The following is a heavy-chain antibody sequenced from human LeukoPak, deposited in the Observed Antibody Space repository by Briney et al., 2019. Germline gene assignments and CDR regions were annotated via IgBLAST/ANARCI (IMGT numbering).Heavy chain of an antibody. J-gene: IGHJ4*02. V-gene: IGHV1-46*03. CDR1: GYTFTSYD. CDR3: ARGDHDFWSGYLHYFHY. CDR2: INPSGGST. D-gene: IGHD3-3*01. Sequence: ASVKVSCKASGYTFTSYDINWVRQAPGQGLEWMGIINPSGGSTSYAQKFQGRVTMTRDTSTSTVYMELSSLRSEHTAVYYCARGDHDFWSGYLHYFHYRGQETLVTVSS.